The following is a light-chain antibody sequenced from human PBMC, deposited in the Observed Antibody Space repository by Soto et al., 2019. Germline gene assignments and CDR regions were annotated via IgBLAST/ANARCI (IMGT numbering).Light chain of an antibody. Sequence: QSVLTQPASVSGSPGQSITLSCSGTTSDVGYYNYVSWYQQFPGRPPKLMIYDVSNRPSGVSNRFPGSKSANTASLTISGLQAEDEADYYCTSYTHSNTLVFGTGTKLTVL. V-gene: IGLV2-14*03. CDR1: TSDVGYYNY. J-gene: IGLJ1*01. CDR3: TSYTHSNTLV. CDR2: DVS.